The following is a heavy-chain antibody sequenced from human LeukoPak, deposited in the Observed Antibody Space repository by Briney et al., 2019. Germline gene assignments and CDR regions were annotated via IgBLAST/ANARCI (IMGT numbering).Heavy chain of an antibody. CDR1: GGTFSSYA. J-gene: IGHJ6*03. V-gene: IGHV1-69*06. CDR3: AGVAVAGNYYYYYMDV. Sequence: GASVKVSCKASGGTFSSYAISWVRQAPGQGLEWMGGIIPIFGTANYAQKFQGRVTITADKSTSTAYMELSSLRSEDTAVYYCAGVAVAGNYYYYYMDVWGKGTTVTVSS. D-gene: IGHD6-19*01. CDR2: IIPIFGTA.